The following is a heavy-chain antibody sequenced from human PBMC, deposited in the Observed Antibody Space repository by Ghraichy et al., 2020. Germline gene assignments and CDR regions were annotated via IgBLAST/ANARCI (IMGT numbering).Heavy chain of an antibody. D-gene: IGHD3-10*01. Sequence: GGSLRLSCVASGFTFSDYTMTWVRQAPGKGLEWVSVIGGGGVSTFYADSVKGRFTISRDNSKNTLYLQMNSLGAEDTAVYYCAKHYYGSGTYPDHWGQGTLVTVSS. CDR1: GFTFSDYT. J-gene: IGHJ4*02. CDR2: IGGGGVST. V-gene: IGHV3-23*01. CDR3: AKHYYGSGTYPDH.